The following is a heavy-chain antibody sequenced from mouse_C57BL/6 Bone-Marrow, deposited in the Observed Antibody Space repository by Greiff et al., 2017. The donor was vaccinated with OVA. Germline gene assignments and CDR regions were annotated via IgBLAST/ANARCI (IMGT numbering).Heavy chain of an antibody. CDR2: IDPEDGET. V-gene: IGHV14-2*01. D-gene: IGHD3-2*02. CDR3: ARRGSSGYVFAY. CDR1: GFNIKDYY. Sequence: EVKLQESGAELVKPGASVKLSCTASGFNIKDYYMHWVKQRTEQGLEWIGRIDPEDGETKYAPKFPGKATITADTSSNTAYLQLSSLTSEDTAVYYCARRGSSGYVFAYWGQGTLVTVSA. J-gene: IGHJ3*01.